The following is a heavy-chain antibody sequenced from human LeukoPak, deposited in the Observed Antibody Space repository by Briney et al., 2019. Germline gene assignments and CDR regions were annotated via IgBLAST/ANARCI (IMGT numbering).Heavy chain of an antibody. D-gene: IGHD3-22*01. V-gene: IGHV3-9*01. CDR2: ISWNSGSI. CDR1: GFTFDDYA. CDR3: AKLAPNYYDSSGYPKGDDAFDI. Sequence: SLRLSCAASGFTFDDYAMHWVRQAPGKGLEWVSGISWNSGSIGYADSVKGRSTISRDNAKNSLYLQMNSLRAEDTALYYCAKLAPNYYDSSGYPKGDDAFDIWGQGTMVTVSS. J-gene: IGHJ3*02.